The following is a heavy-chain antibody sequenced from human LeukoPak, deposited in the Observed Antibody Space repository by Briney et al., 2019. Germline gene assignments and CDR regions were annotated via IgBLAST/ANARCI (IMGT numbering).Heavy chain of an antibody. V-gene: IGHV4-61*02. Sequence: SQTLSLTCTVSGGSISSGSYYWSWIRQPAGEGLEWIGRIYTSGSTNYNPSLKSRVTISVDTSKNQFSLKLSSVTAADTAVYYCAAARSGSAYWGQGTLVTVSS. CDR1: GGSISSGSYY. J-gene: IGHJ4*02. CDR3: AAARSGSAY. CDR2: IYTSGST. D-gene: IGHD3-22*01.